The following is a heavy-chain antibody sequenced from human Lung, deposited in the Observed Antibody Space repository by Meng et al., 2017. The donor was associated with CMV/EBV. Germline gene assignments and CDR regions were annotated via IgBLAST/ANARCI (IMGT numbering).Heavy chain of an antibody. J-gene: IGHJ6*02. V-gene: IGHV3-21*01. D-gene: IGHD2-8*01. CDR3: ARAMGRYCTNGVCSNYYYYYGMDV. CDR2: ISSSSSYI. Sequence: LSLTXAASGFTFSSYSMNWVRQAPGKGLEWVSSISSSSSYIYYADSVKGRFTISRDNAKNSLYLQMNSLRAEDTAVYYCARAMGRYCTNGVCSNYYYYYGMDVWGQGXTVTVSS. CDR1: GFTFSSYS.